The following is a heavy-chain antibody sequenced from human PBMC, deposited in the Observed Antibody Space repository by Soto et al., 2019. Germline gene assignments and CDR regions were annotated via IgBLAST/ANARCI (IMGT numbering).Heavy chain of an antibody. D-gene: IGHD2-15*01. J-gene: IGHJ5*02. CDR2: INPNSGVT. Sequence: ASVKVSCRASGYTFTAYYMHWVRLAPGQGLEWMGWINPNSGVTNYAQKFQGRVTMTRDTSISTVYMDLSSLISDDTAVYFCARGGLVVANWFDPWGQGTLVTVSS. CDR1: GYTFTAYY. CDR3: ARGGLVVANWFDP. V-gene: IGHV1-2*02.